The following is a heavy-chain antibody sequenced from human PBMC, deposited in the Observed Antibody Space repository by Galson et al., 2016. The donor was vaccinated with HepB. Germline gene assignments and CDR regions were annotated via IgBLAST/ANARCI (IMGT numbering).Heavy chain of an antibody. CDR1: GYPFTTHD. D-gene: IGHD3-10*01. V-gene: IGHV1-18*04. CDR3: VRESLWFGELFIDY. Sequence: SVKVSCKASGYPFTTHDISWVRQAPGQGLEWMGWISAYNGYTNFAEGFQGRVTMTTDTSMNTAYMDLRRLRSDDTAVYYCVRESLWFGELFIDYWGQGTLVTVSS. CDR2: ISAYNGYT. J-gene: IGHJ4*02.